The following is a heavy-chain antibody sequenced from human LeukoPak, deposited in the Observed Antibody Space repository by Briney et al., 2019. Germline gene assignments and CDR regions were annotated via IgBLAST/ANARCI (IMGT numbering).Heavy chain of an antibody. V-gene: IGHV3-48*03. Sequence: GGSLRLSCAASGFTFSSYEMNWVRQAPGKGLEWVSYISSSGGGSTMYYADSVEGRFTISRDNAENSLYLQMNSPRAEDTAIYYCARVGSPVRYFDYWGQGTLVTVSS. D-gene: IGHD1-26*01. J-gene: IGHJ4*02. CDR2: ISSSGGGSTM. CDR1: GFTFSSYE. CDR3: ARVGSPVRYFDY.